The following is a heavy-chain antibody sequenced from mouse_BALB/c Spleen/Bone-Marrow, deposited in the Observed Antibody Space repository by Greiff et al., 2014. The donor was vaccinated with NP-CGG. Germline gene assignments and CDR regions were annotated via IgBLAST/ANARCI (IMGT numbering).Heavy chain of an antibody. CDR3: AREGLRAWFVY. J-gene: IGHJ3*01. Sequence: VKLQESGAELARPGASVKMSCKASGYTFTSYTIHWVKQRPGQGLEWIGYTNPSSDYTNYNQKFKDKATLTADKSSSTAYMQLSSLTSEDSAVYYCAREGLRAWFVYWGQGTLVTVSA. CDR2: TNPSSDYT. D-gene: IGHD2-4*01. CDR1: GYTFTSYT. V-gene: IGHV1-4*01.